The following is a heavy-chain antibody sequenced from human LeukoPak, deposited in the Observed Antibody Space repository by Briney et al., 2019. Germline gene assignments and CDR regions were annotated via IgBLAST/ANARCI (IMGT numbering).Heavy chain of an antibody. V-gene: IGHV3-64*01. CDR1: GFTFSSYA. Sequence: PGGSLRLSCAASGFTFSSYAMHWVRQAPGKGLEYVSAISSNGGSTYYANSVKGRFTISRDNSKNTLYLQMGSLRAEDTAVYYCAKDVAHYYYDSSGYPWYFDYWGQGTLVTVSS. CDR3: AKDVAHYYYDSSGYPWYFDY. CDR2: ISSNGGST. J-gene: IGHJ4*02. D-gene: IGHD3-22*01.